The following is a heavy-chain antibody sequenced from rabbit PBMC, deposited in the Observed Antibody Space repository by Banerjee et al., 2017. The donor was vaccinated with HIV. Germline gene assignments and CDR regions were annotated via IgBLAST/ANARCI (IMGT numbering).Heavy chain of an antibody. CDR3: ARGSDSSGWGRYFNL. J-gene: IGHJ4*01. CDR2: INTSSGST. D-gene: IGHD4-1*01. Sequence: EESGGDLVKPEGSLTLTCTASGFSFSSSYWICWVRQAPGKGLEWIACINTSSGSTVYATWAKGRFTISKTSSTTVTLQMTSLTAADTATYFCARGSDSSGWGRYFNLWGPGTLVTVS. V-gene: IGHV1S45*01. CDR1: GFSFSSSYW.